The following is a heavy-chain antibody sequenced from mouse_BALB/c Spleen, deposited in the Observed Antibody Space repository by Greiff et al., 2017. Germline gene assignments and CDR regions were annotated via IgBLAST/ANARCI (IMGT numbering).Heavy chain of an antibody. V-gene: IGHV3-8*02. Sequence: EVKLMESGPSLVKPSQTLSLTCSVTGDSITSGYWNWIRKFPGNKLEYMGYISYSGSTYYNPSLKSRISITRDTSKNQYYLQLNSVTTEDTATYYCARGGPRYWYFDVWGAGTTVTVSS. CDR3: ARGGPRYWYFDV. CDR2: ISYSGST. J-gene: IGHJ1*01. CDR1: GDSITSGY.